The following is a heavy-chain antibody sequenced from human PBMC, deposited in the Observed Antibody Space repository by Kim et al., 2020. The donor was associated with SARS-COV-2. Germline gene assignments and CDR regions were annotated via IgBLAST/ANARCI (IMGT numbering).Heavy chain of an antibody. V-gene: IGHV3-7*01. D-gene: IGHD5-12*01. CDR2: LRQDASGK. CDR3: ARSISNIEAPRIGDYFHH. J-gene: IGHJ1*01. Sequence: GGSLRLSCAASGFTFSNYWMSWVRQAPGKGLEWVATLRQDASGKFYVDSVKGRFTISRDNAENSLFLHMSSLRAEDTAVYYCARSISNIEAPRIGDYFHHWGQGTLVTVSS. CDR1: GFTFSNYW.